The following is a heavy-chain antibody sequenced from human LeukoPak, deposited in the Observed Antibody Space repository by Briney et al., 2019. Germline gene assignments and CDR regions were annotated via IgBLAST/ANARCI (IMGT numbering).Heavy chain of an antibody. J-gene: IGHJ3*02. CDR3: AKDHEQWLVRAFDI. Sequence: TGGSLRLSCAASGFTFSSYAMSWVRQAPGKGLEWVSGMSGSGGSTYYADSVKGRFTISRDNSKNTLYLQMNGLRGEDTALYYCAKDHEQWLVRAFDIWGQGTMVTVSS. CDR2: MSGSGGST. CDR1: GFTFSSYA. D-gene: IGHD6-19*01. V-gene: IGHV3-23*01.